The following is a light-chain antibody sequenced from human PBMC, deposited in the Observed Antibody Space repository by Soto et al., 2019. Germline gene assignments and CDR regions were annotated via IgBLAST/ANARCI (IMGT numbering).Light chain of an antibody. J-gene: IGLJ2*01. CDR3: VAWDDSLNGYVV. Sequence: QSVLTQPPSASGTPGQRVTISCSGSSSNLGSNTVNWYQQLPGTAPKLVIYSNNQRPSGVPDRFSGSKSGTSASLAISGLQSEDEADYYCVAWDDSLNGYVVFGGGTEVTVL. CDR1: SSNLGSNT. V-gene: IGLV1-44*01. CDR2: SNN.